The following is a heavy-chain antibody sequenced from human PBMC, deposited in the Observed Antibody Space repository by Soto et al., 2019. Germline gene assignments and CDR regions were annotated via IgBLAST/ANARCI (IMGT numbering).Heavy chain of an antibody. Sequence: SLTCAVSGGSISSGGYSWSWIRQPPGKGLEWIGYIYHSGSTYYNPSLKSRVTISVDRSKNQFSLKLSSVTAADTAVYYCARGPKPYSSSSHYYYYYGMDVWGQGTTVTVSS. CDR1: GGSISSGGYS. V-gene: IGHV4-30-2*01. J-gene: IGHJ6*02. CDR3: ARGPKPYSSSSHYYYYYGMDV. D-gene: IGHD6-6*01. CDR2: IYHSGST.